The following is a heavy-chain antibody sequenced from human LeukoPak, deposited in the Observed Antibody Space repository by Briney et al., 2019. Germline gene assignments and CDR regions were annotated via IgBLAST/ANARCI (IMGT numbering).Heavy chain of an antibody. D-gene: IGHD2-2*01. CDR3: ARAGYCSSTSCYPDY. Sequence: GASVKVSCKASGYTFTGYYMHWVRQAPGQGLEWMGRINPNSGGTNYAQKFQGRVTMTRDTSISTAYMELSRLRSDDTAVYYCARAGYCSSTSCYPDYWGQGTLVTVSS. CDR2: INPNSGGT. V-gene: IGHV1-2*06. CDR1: GYTFTGYY. J-gene: IGHJ4*02.